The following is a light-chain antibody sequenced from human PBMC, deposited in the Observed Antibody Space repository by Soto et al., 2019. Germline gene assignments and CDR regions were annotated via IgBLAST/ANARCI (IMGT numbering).Light chain of an antibody. Sequence: QSVLTQPASVSGSPGQSITISCAGDNNDIGSFNLVSWYQQNPGKAPKLLIYDISERPSGVSSRFSGSKSGYTASLTISGLQPEDEADYYCCSRAGDMTWVFGGGTQLTVL. V-gene: IGLV2-23*02. J-gene: IGLJ3*02. CDR1: NNDIGSFNL. CDR3: CSRAGDMTWV. CDR2: DIS.